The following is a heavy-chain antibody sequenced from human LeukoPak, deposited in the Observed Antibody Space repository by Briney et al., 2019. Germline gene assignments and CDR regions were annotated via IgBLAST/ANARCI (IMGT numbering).Heavy chain of an antibody. CDR1: GYTFTSYY. D-gene: IGHD2-2*01. J-gene: IGHJ6*03. Sequence: ASVKVSCKASGYTFTSYYMHWVRQAPGRGLEWMGIINPSGGSTSYAQKFQSRVTMTRDMSTSTVYMELSSLRPEDTAVYYCASQVGSYYYYYMDVWGKGTTVTVSS. CDR2: INPSGGST. CDR3: ASQVGSYYYYYMDV. V-gene: IGHV1-46*01.